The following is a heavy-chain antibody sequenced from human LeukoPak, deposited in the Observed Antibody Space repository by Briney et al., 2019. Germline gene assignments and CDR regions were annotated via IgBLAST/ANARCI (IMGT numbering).Heavy chain of an antibody. CDR1: GFTFSSYA. Sequence: GGSLRLSCAASGFTFSSYAMHWVRQAPGKGLEWVAVISYDGSNKYYADSVKGRFTISRDNANNSLYLQMNSLRIEDTAVYYCARGTQLGYWGQGTLVTVSS. J-gene: IGHJ4*02. D-gene: IGHD6-13*01. V-gene: IGHV3-30-3*01. CDR3: ARGTQLGY. CDR2: ISYDGSNK.